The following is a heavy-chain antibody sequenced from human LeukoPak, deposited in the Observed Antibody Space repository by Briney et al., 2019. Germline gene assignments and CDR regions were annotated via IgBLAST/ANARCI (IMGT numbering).Heavy chain of an antibody. CDR2: ISSSSSYI. V-gene: IGHV3-21*01. Sequence: GGSLRLSRAASGFTFSSYSMNWVRQAPGKGLEWVSSISSSSSYIYYADSVKGRFTISRDNAKNSLYLQMNSLRAEDTAVYYCARAMEYYDSSGNFDYWGQGTLVTVSS. D-gene: IGHD3-22*01. CDR3: ARAMEYYDSSGNFDY. CDR1: GFTFSSYS. J-gene: IGHJ4*02.